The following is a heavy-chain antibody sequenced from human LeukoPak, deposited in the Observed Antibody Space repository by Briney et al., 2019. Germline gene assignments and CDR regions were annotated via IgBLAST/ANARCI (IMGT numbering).Heavy chain of an antibody. CDR1: GYTFTSYD. Sequence: ASVKVSCKASGYTFTSYDINWVRQAPGQGLEWMGWISAYNGNTNYAQKLQGRVTMTTDTSTSTAYMELRSLRSDDTAVYYCARAWIDCSGGSCYSTYYFDYWGQGTLVTVSS. V-gene: IGHV1-18*01. CDR3: ARAWIDCSGGSCYSTYYFDY. CDR2: ISAYNGNT. J-gene: IGHJ4*02. D-gene: IGHD2-15*01.